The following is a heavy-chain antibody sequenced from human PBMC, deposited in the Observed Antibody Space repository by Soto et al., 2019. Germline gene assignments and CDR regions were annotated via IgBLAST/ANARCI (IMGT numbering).Heavy chain of an antibody. V-gene: IGHV4-4*07. CDR1: GASISNAY. CDR3: ARDNIVSKDYGMDV. J-gene: IGHJ6*02. CDR2: IHSSGTF. Sequence: SETLSLTCTVSGASISNAYWSWIRQAAGKRLEWIGRIHSSGTFNYNPSLKSRVSISRDTSKNQISLKLSSVTAADTAVYYCARDNIVSKDYGMDVWGQGTTVTVSS. D-gene: IGHD5-12*01.